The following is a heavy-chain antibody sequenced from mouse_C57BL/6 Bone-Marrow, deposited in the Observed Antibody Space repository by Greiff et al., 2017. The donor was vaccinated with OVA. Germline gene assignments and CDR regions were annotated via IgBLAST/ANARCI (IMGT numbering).Heavy chain of an antibody. CDR3: PIYDGYSYYFDY. D-gene: IGHD2-3*01. V-gene: IGHV1-81*01. CDR1: GYTFTSYG. Sequence: VKLQESGAELARPGASVKLSCKASGYTFTSYGISWVKQRTGQGLEWIGEIYPRSGNTYYNEKFKGKATLTADKSSSTAYMELRSLTSEDSAVYFCPIYDGYSYYFDYWGQGTTLTVSS. J-gene: IGHJ2*01. CDR2: IYPRSGNT.